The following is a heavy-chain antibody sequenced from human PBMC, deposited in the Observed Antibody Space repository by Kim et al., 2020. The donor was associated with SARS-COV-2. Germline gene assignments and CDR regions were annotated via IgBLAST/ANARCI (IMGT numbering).Heavy chain of an antibody. Sequence: SEILSLTCNVSGVSISGDYWSWIRHTPEKGLQWIASISYAGTMSYNPSLKSRVTISVDTSKNQVSLKLSSVTAADTAMYYCARHLSGSGAFYNVGYWGQG. D-gene: IGHD3-10*01. CDR2: ISYAGTM. CDR3: ARHLSGSGAFYNVGY. CDR1: GVSISGDY. V-gene: IGHV4-59*08. J-gene: IGHJ4*02.